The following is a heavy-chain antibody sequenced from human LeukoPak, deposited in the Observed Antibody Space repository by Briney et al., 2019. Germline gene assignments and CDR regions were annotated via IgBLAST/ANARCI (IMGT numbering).Heavy chain of an antibody. Sequence: SETLSLTCAVYGGSFSGYYWSWIRQPPGKGLEWIGEINHSGSTNHNPSLKSRVTISVDTSKNQFSLKLSSVTAADTAVYYCARGDDYGDYALRYYYYYGMDVWGQGTTVTVSS. CDR3: ARGDDYGDYALRYYYYYGMDV. CDR2: INHSGST. D-gene: IGHD4-17*01. V-gene: IGHV4-34*01. CDR1: GGSFSGYY. J-gene: IGHJ6*02.